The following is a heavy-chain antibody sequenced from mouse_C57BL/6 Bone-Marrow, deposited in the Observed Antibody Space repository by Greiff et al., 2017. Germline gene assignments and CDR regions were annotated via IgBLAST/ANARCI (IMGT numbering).Heavy chain of an antibody. CDR3: VRGFYYGSGVDY. J-gene: IGHJ2*01. CDR1: GYSITSGYY. V-gene: IGHV3-6*01. CDR2: ISYDGSN. Sequence: EVQLQQSGPGLVKPSQSLSLTCSVTGYSITSGYYWNWIRQFPGNKLEWMGYISYDGSNNYNPSLKNRISITRDTSKNQFFLKLNSVTTEDTATYYCVRGFYYGSGVDYWGQGTTLTVSS. D-gene: IGHD1-1*01.